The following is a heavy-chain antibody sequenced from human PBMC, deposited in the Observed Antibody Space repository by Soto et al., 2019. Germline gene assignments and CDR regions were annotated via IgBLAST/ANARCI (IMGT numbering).Heavy chain of an antibody. D-gene: IGHD2-15*01. CDR2: ISYDGSNK. V-gene: IGHV3-30*18. Sequence: GGSLRLSCAASGFTFSSYGMHWVRQAPGKGLEWVAVISYDGSNKYYADSVKGRFTISRDNSKNTLYLQMNSLRAEDTAVYYCAKEYCSGGSCYLNYYYYYMDVWGKGTTVTVSS. CDR1: GFTFSSYG. CDR3: AKEYCSGGSCYLNYYYYYMDV. J-gene: IGHJ6*03.